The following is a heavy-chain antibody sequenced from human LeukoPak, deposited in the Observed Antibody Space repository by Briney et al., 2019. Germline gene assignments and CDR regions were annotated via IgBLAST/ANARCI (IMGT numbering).Heavy chain of an antibody. CDR3: ALMDSGWYYFDY. J-gene: IGHJ4*02. CDR1: GGSISSYYW. D-gene: IGHD6-19*01. V-gene: IGHV2-70*11. Sequence: TLSLTCTVSGGSISSYYWSWIRQPPGKALEWLARIDWDDDKYYSTSLKTRLTISKDTSKNQVVLTMTNMDPVDTATYYCALMDSGWYYFDYWGQGTLVTVSS. CDR2: IDWDDDK.